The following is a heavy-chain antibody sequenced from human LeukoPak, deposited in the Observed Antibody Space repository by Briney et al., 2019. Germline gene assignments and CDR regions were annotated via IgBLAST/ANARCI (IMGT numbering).Heavy chain of an antibody. CDR1: GYTFTGYY. Sequence: ASVKVSCKASGYTFTGYYMHWVRQAPGQGLEWMGWINPNSGGTNYAQKFQGRITMTRDTSISTAYMELGRLRSDDTAVYYCARVKMDYYDSSGSPEYYFDYWGQGTLVTVSS. D-gene: IGHD3-22*01. J-gene: IGHJ4*02. CDR2: INPNSGGT. CDR3: ARVKMDYYDSSGSPEYYFDY. V-gene: IGHV1-2*02.